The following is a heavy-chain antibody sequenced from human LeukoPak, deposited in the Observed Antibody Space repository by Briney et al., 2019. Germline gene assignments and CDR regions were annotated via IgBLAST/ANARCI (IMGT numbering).Heavy chain of an antibody. V-gene: IGHV4-39*01. CDR3: ARRPSITMVRGVPYYYGMDV. J-gene: IGHJ6*02. CDR2: IYYSGST. CDR1: GGSISSSSYY. D-gene: IGHD3-10*01. Sequence: PSETLSLTCTVSGGSISSSSYYWGWIRQPPGKGLEWIGSIYYSGSTYYNPSLKSRVTISVDTSKNQFSLKLSFVTAADTAVYYCARRPSITMVRGVPYYYGMDVWGQGTTVTVSS.